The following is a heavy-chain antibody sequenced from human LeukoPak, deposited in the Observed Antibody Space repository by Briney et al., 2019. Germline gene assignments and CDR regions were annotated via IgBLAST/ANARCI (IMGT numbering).Heavy chain of an antibody. J-gene: IGHJ4*02. V-gene: IGHV3-7*03. CDR2: IKQDGSDK. CDR1: GFTFSAYW. Sequence: GGSLRLSCAASGFTFSAYWMSWVRQAPGKGLEWVANIKQDGSDKYYVDSAKGRCTISRDNAKNSLYLQMNSLRAEDTAVYYCARKTVVGSYFDYWGQGTPVTVSS. D-gene: IGHD4-23*01. CDR3: ARKTVVGSYFDY.